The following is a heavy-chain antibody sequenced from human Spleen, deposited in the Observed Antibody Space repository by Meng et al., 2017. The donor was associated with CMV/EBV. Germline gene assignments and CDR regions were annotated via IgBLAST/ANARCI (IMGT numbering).Heavy chain of an antibody. CDR1: GGSFSGYY. D-gene: IGHD3-10*01. CDR3: ARVGYYYGSGSLPYDY. V-gene: IGHV4-34*01. CDR2: INHSGST. Sequence: YGGSFSGYYWSWIRQPPGKGLEWIGEINHSGSTNYNPSLKSRVTISVDTSKNQFSLKLSSVTAADTAVYYRARVGYYYGSGSLPYDYWGQGTLVTVSS. J-gene: IGHJ4*02.